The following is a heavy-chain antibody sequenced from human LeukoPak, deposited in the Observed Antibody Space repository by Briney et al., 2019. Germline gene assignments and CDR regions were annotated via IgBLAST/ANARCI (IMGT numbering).Heavy chain of an antibody. D-gene: IGHD5-18*01. Sequence: GGTLRLSCAASGFTFPRHGINWVRQAPGKGLEWVSGISPSGSILYYADSVKGRFTISRDNSKNTVSLQMNSLSAADTAVYYCARGLHGYTYGYVPWELYYYMDVWGKGTTVTISS. V-gene: IGHV3-23*01. CDR3: ARGLHGYTYGYVPWELYYYMDV. J-gene: IGHJ6*03. CDR2: ISPSGSIL. CDR1: GFTFPRHG.